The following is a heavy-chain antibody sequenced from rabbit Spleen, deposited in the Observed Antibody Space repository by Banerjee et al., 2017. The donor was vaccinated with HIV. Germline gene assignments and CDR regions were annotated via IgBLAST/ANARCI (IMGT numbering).Heavy chain of an antibody. CDR1: GFSFSGYYF. J-gene: IGHJ4*01. CDR3: VRNLHGLTL. V-gene: IGHV1S40*01. CDR2: IATGSSGTT. Sequence: QSLEESGGDLVKPGASLTLTCTSSGFSFSGYYFMCWVRQAPGKGLEWIACIATGSSGTTYYASWAKGRFTLSKSSSTTVTLQMTGLTAADTATYFCVRNLHGLTLWGPGTLVTVS.